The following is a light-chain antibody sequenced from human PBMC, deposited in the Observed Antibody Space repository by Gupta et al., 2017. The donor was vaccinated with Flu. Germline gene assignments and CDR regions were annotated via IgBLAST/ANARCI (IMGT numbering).Light chain of an antibody. V-gene: IGLV2-14*03. Sequence: TISGVGGYNWVAWYQQHPGKAPNLLISDVSNRPSCVSNRFSGSKSGNTASLTISGLQAEDEADYFCSSYTDISLVVFGGGTKLTVL. CDR3: SSYTDISLVV. CDR2: DVS. J-gene: IGLJ2*01. CDR1: ISGVGGYNW.